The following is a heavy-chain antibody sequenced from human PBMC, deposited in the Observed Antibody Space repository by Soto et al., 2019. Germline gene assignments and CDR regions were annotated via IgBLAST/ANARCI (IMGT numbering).Heavy chain of an antibody. Sequence: EVQLLESGGGLVQPGGSLRLSCAASGFTFSSYAMSWVRQAPGKGLGWISVVSGSGGSTYYADSVKGRFTISRDNSKDTLYLQMNNLRAEDTAVYYCAKPPDYNWNDYWGQGTLVTVAS. V-gene: IGHV3-23*01. J-gene: IGHJ4*02. D-gene: IGHD1-20*01. CDR2: VSGSGGST. CDR3: AKPPDYNWNDY. CDR1: GFTFSSYA.